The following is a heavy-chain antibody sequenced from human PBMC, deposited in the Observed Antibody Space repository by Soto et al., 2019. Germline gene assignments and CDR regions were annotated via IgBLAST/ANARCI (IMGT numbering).Heavy chain of an antibody. CDR2: IRAYNGNT. CDR1: GYTFTSYY. CDR3: ARDLPPSDY. Sequence: QVQLVQSGAEVKKPGASVKVSCKASGYTFTSYYISWVRQAPGQGLEWMGWIRAYNGNTNYAQKLQGRVTMTRDTSRSTAYMELRSRRSDDTAVYYCARDLPPSDYWGQGTLVTVSS. D-gene: IGHD2-2*01. V-gene: IGHV1-18*01. J-gene: IGHJ4*02.